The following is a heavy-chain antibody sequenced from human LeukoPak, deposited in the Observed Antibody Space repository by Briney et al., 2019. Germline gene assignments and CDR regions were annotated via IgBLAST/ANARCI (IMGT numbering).Heavy chain of an antibody. CDR3: ARARTRAPFDY. Sequence: ASVKVSCKASGYTFTSYYMHWVRQAPGRGLEWMGIINPSGGSTSYAQKFQGRVTMTRDTSTSTVYMELSSLRSEDTAVYYCARARTRAPFDYWGQGTLVTVSS. V-gene: IGHV1-46*01. CDR2: INPSGGST. CDR1: GYTFTSYY. J-gene: IGHJ4*02. D-gene: IGHD3/OR15-3a*01.